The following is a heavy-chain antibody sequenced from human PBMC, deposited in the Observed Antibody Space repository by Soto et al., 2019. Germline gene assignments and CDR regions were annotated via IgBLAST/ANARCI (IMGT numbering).Heavy chain of an antibody. D-gene: IGHD1-26*01. J-gene: IGHJ4*02. V-gene: IGHV3-23*01. Sequence: LRGPSGASGGTRSSYAISRVRQAKGQGLEWVSAISCSGGSTYYADSVKGRFTSSRDNSKNTLYLQMNSLRAEDTAVYYCAKDRGTWELLPAPFAYWGQGTLVTVSS. CDR2: ISCSGGST. CDR1: GGTRSSYA. CDR3: AKDRGTWELLPAPFAY.